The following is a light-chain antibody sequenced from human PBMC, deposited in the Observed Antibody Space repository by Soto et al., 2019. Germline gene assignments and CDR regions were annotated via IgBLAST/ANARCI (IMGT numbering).Light chain of an antibody. Sequence: QSALTQPRSVSGSPGQSVTISCTGTSSDVGGYFYVSWYQQHPGKAPKVMIYDVSKRPSGVPDRFSGSKSGNTASLTISGLQAEDEADYYCCSYAGSYSFGYVFGTGTKVTVL. CDR1: SSDVGGYFY. V-gene: IGLV2-11*01. CDR2: DVS. CDR3: CSYAGSYSFGYV. J-gene: IGLJ1*01.